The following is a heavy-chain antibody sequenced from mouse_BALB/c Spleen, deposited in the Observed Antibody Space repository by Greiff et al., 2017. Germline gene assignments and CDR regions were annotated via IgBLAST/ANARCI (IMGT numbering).Heavy chain of an antibody. V-gene: IGHV1-54*01. CDR1: GYAFTNYL. CDR3: AREGNYRYFDY. Sequence: VQGVESGAELVRPGTSVKVSCKASGYAFTNYLIEWVKQRPGQGLEWIGVINPGSGGTNYNEKFKGKATLTADKSSSTAYMQLSSLTSDDSAVYFCAREGNYRYFDYWGQGTTLTVSS. CDR2: INPGSGGT. D-gene: IGHD2-1*01. J-gene: IGHJ2*01.